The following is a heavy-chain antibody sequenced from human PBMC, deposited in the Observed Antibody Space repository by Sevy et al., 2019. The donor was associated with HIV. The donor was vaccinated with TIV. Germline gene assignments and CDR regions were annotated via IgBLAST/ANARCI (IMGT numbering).Heavy chain of an antibody. V-gene: IGHV1-69*06. CDR2: IIPIFGTA. CDR3: ARDGSRIAAAGWDIDAFDI. D-gene: IGHD6-13*01. Sequence: ASVKVSCKASGGTFSSYAISWVRQAPGQGFEWMGGIIPIFGTANYAQKFQGRVTITADKSTSTAYMELSSLRSEDTAVYYCARDGSRIAAAGWDIDAFDIWGQGTMVTVSS. J-gene: IGHJ3*02. CDR1: GGTFSSYA.